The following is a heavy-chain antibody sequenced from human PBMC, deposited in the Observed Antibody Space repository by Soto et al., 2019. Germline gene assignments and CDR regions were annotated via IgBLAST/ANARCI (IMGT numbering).Heavy chain of an antibody. CDR3: VKDRDSNSWPSRDV. CDR1: GYTFTRNG. D-gene: IGHD3-22*01. J-gene: IGHJ6*02. V-gene: IGHV1-18*01. Sequence: ASVKVSCKTSGYTFTRNGISWVRQAPGQGLEWMGWISPNTGNIEYAQKLQGRVIMTTDTSTSTAYMELRSLRSDDTAVYYCVKDRDSNSWPSRDVWGPGTTVTV. CDR2: ISPNTGNI.